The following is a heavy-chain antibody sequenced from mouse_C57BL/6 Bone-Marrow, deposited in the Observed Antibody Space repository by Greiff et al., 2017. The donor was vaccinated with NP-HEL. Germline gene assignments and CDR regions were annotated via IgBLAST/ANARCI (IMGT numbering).Heavy chain of an antibody. CDR3: TRDYGSRRRYFVY. Sequence: QVQLQQSGAELVRPGASVTLSCKASGYTFTDYEMHWVKQTPVHGLEWIGAIDPETGGTAYNQKFKGKAILTADKSSSTAYMELRSLTSEDSAVYYWTRDYGSRRRYFVYWGQGTTLTVSS. CDR2: IDPETGGT. J-gene: IGHJ2*01. D-gene: IGHD1-1*01. V-gene: IGHV1-15*01. CDR1: GYTFTDYE.